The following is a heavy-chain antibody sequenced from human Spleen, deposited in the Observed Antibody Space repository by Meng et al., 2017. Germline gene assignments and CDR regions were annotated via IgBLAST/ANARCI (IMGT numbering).Heavy chain of an antibody. CDR1: GFTFGAYW. Sequence: GESLKISCVASGFTFGAYWMTWVRQAPGKGLEWVSYISSSGSTIYYADSVKGRFTISRDNAKNSLYLQMNSLRAEDTAVYYCARDEGIATQYWGQGTLVTVSS. J-gene: IGHJ4*02. D-gene: IGHD6-13*01. V-gene: IGHV3-48*04. CDR2: ISSSGSTI. CDR3: ARDEGIATQY.